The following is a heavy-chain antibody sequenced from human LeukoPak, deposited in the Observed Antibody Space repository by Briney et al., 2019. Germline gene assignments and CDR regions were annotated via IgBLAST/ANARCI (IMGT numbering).Heavy chain of an antibody. Sequence: SETLSLTCTVSGGSMSSSYWSWIRQPPGKELEWLGNIYYTGGPKSNPSLKSRVTISLDTSKNQLSLRLSSVTAADTAVYYCARRRQITFYSPYAFDMWGQGTMVTVSS. D-gene: IGHD2/OR15-2a*01. CDR3: ARRRQITFYSPYAFDM. CDR2: IYYTGGP. CDR1: GGSMSSSY. J-gene: IGHJ3*02. V-gene: IGHV4-59*08.